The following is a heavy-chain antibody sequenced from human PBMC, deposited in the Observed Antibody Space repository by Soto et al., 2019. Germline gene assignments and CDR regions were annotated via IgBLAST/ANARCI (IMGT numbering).Heavy chain of an antibody. CDR1: GFTFSSYG. Sequence: QPGGSLRLSCAASGFTFSSYGMHWVCQAPGKGLEWVAVISYDGSNKYYADSVKGRFTISRDNSKNTLYLQMNSLRAEDTAVYYCAKDLAEIAAAVHCYYYGMDVWGQGTTVTVSS. J-gene: IGHJ6*02. CDR3: AKDLAEIAAAVHCYYYGMDV. D-gene: IGHD6-13*01. V-gene: IGHV3-30*18. CDR2: ISYDGSNK.